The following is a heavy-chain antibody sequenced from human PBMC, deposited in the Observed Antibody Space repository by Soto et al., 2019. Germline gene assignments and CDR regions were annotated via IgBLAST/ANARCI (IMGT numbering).Heavy chain of an antibody. CDR1: GFTVSSNY. D-gene: IGHD2-2*01. CDR3: ARETVPPSYHYYDC. J-gene: IGHJ4*02. Sequence: EVQLVETGGGLIQPGGSLRLSCAASGFTVSSNYMSWVRQAPGRGLEWVSTIFSGGTTHYADSVKGRFTISRDSSKNTLYLQMNSLRAEDTATYYCARETVPPSYHYYDCWGQGTLVTVSS. CDR2: IFSGGTT. V-gene: IGHV3-53*02.